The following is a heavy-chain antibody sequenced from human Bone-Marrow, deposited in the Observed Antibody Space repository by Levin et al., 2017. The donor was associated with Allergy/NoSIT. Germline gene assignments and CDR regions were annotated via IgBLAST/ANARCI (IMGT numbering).Heavy chain of an antibody. J-gene: IGHJ6*02. V-gene: IGHV3-30*04. CDR2: ISSDGKNK. CDR3: ARDRDFLVPFYYGMDV. D-gene: IGHD2-2*01. Sequence: GGSLRLSCAASGFTFRSYAVHWVRQGPGKGLEWMAVISSDGKNKYADSVKGRFTISRDNSKNTLFLQMNSLRPDDTAVYYCARDRDFLVPFYYGMDVWGQGTSVTVSS. CDR1: GFTFRSYA.